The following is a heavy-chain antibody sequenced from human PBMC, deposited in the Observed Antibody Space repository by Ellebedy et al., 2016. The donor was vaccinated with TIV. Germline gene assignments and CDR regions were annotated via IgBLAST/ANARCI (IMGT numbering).Heavy chain of an antibody. D-gene: IGHD1-26*01. CDR1: GFTFSIYA. V-gene: IGHV3-23*01. CDR3: AKDLGIERQWGFDY. Sequence: PAGSLRLSCAASGFTFSIYAMGWVRQAPGKGLEWVSTISRNGGGTYYAGSVEGRFTISRDNSNNTLWLQMSGLRAEDTARYFCAKDLGIERQWGFDYWGQGTLVTVSS. J-gene: IGHJ4*02. CDR2: ISRNGGGT.